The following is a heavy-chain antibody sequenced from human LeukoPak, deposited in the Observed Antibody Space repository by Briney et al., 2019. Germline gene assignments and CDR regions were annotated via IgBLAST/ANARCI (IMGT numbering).Heavy chain of an antibody. CDR3: ATEGLNAVTGLHY. J-gene: IGHJ4*02. CDR2: MNPNSGNT. CDR1: GYTFTSYD. Sequence: ASVKVSCKASGYTFTSYDINWMRQAPGQGLEWVGWMNPNSGNTGYAQTFQGRLTMTRNTSIKTAYMELSSLTSEDTAVYYCATEGLNAVTGLHYWGQGTLVTVSS. V-gene: IGHV1-8*01. D-gene: IGHD6-19*01.